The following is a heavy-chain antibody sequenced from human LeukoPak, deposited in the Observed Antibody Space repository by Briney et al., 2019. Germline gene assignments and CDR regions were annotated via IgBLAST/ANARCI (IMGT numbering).Heavy chain of an antibody. J-gene: IGHJ5*02. V-gene: IGHV4-59*08. D-gene: IGHD6-13*01. CDR2: IYYSGST. CDR1: GGSISSYY. Sequence: PSETLSLTCTVSGGSISSYYWSWIRQPPGKGLEWIGYIYYSGSTNYNPSLKSRVTISVDTSKNQFSLKLSSVTAADTAVYYCARLGIAAAQLGWFDPWGQGTLVTVSS. CDR3: ARLGIAAAQLGWFDP.